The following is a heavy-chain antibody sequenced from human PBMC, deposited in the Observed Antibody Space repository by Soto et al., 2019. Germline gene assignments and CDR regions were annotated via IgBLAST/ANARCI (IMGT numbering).Heavy chain of an antibody. Sequence: QVQLVQSEAEVKKPGASVKVSCKASGYTFTSYAMHWVRQAPGQRLEWMGWINAGNGNTKYSQKFQGRVTITRDTSASTAYMELSSLRSEDTAVYYCAGASDSSGYYDSHYYYYGMDVWGQGTTVTVSS. D-gene: IGHD3-22*01. J-gene: IGHJ6*02. CDR2: INAGNGNT. V-gene: IGHV1-3*01. CDR1: GYTFTSYA. CDR3: AGASDSSGYYDSHYYYYGMDV.